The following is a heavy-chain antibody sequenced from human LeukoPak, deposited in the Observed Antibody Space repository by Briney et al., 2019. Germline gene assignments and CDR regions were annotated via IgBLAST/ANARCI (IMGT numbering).Heavy chain of an antibody. CDR1: GYTFTSYD. CDR2: INPNSGGT. Sequence: ASVKVSCKASGYTFTSYDINWVRQAPGQGLEWMGWINPNSGGTNYAQKFQGRVTMTRDTSISTAYMELSRLRSDDTAVYYCARESRNWNSPEGYYFDYWGQGTLVTVSS. D-gene: IGHD1-7*01. CDR3: ARESRNWNSPEGYYFDY. V-gene: IGHV1-2*02. J-gene: IGHJ4*02.